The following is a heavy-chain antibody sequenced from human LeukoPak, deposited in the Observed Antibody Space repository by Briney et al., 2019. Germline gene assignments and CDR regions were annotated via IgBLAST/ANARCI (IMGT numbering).Heavy chain of an antibody. J-gene: IGHJ4*02. CDR2: IIPIFGTA. V-gene: IGHV1-69*13. Sequence: SVKVSCKASGGTFSSYAISWVRQAPGQGLEWMGGIIPIFGTANYAQKFQGRVMITADESTSTAYMELGSLRSEDTAVYYCARGDLKGYCSGGSCYFDYWGLGTLVTVSS. CDR3: ARGDLKGYCSGGSCYFDY. D-gene: IGHD2-15*01. CDR1: GGTFSSYA.